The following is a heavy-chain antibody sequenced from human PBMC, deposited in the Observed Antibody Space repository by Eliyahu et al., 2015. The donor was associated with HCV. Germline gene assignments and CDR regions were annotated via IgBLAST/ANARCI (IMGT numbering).Heavy chain of an antibody. V-gene: IGHV4-38-2*02. CDR2: IYHSGST. J-gene: IGHJ3*02. D-gene: IGHD3-10*01. CDR3: ARDHGHGPSITMVRGVIRAFDI. Sequence: QVQLQESGPGLVKPSETLSLTCAVSGYSISSGYYWGWIRQPPGKGLEWIGSIYHSGSTYYNPSLKSRVTISVDTSKNQFSLKLSSVTAADTAVYYCARDHGHGPSITMVRGVIRAFDIWGQGTMVTVSS. CDR1: GYSISSGYY.